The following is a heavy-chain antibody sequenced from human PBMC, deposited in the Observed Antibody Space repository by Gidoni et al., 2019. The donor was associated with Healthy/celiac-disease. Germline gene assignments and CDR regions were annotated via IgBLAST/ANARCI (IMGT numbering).Heavy chain of an antibody. J-gene: IGHJ6*03. CDR2: INHSGST. Sequence: QVQLQQWGAGLLKPSETLSLTCAVYGGSFSVYYWSWIRQPPGKGLEWIGEINHSGSTNYNPSLKSRVTISVDTSKNQFSLKLSSVTAADTAVYYCARGRGVSSNYPRAYYYYYMDVWGKGTTVTVSS. CDR3: ARGRGVSSNYPRAYYYYYMDV. D-gene: IGHD4-4*01. CDR1: GGSFSVYY. V-gene: IGHV4-34*01.